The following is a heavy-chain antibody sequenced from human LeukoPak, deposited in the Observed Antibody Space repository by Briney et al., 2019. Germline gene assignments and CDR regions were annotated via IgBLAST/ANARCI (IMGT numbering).Heavy chain of an antibody. CDR3: AKDRYSYAFEYSDS. Sequence: GGSLRLSCAASGFTFSSYWMSWVRQAPGKGLDWVAVISNDGSKKYYADSVKGRFTISRDNSKNTLSLQVSSLRTEDTAVYYCAKDRYSYAFEYSDSWGQGTLVTVSS. J-gene: IGHJ4*02. CDR2: ISNDGSKK. CDR1: GFTFSSYW. V-gene: IGHV3-30*18. D-gene: IGHD5-18*01.